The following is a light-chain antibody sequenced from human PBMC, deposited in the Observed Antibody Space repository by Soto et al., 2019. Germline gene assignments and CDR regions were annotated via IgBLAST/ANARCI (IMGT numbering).Light chain of an antibody. CDR2: INSDGSH. V-gene: IGLV4-69*01. CDR1: SGHSTYA. J-gene: IGLJ3*02. CDR3: QSWGTGIQV. Sequence: QLVLTQSPSASASLGASVKLTSTLSSGHSTYAIAWHQQQSEKGPRFLMKINSDGSHSKGDGIFDRFSGSSSGDERHLTISSLQSEDEADYYCQSWGTGIQVFGGGTKLTVL.